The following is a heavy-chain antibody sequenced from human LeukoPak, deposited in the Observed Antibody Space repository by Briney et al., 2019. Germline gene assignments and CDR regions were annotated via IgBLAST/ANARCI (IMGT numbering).Heavy chain of an antibody. D-gene: IGHD1-26*01. Sequence: GESLQISCKGSGYSFTSYWIGWVRQMPGKGLEWMGIIYPGDSDTRYSPPFQGQVTISADKSISTAYLQWSSLKASDTAMYYCARMANSGSYSDAFDIWGQGTMVTVSS. CDR3: ARMANSGSYSDAFDI. CDR2: IYPGDSDT. J-gene: IGHJ3*02. V-gene: IGHV5-51*01. CDR1: GYSFTSYW.